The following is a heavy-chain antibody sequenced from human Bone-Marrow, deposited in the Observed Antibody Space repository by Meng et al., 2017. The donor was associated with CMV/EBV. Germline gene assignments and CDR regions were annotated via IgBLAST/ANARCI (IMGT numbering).Heavy chain of an antibody. V-gene: IGHV3-30-3*01. CDR2: ISYDGSNK. Sequence: GESLKISCAASGFTFSSYAMHWVRQAPGKGLEWVAVISYDGSNKYHADSVKGRFTISRDNSKNTLYLQMNSLRAEDTAVYYCARELTYPIGAFDIWGQGTMVTVSS. CDR1: GFTFSSYA. J-gene: IGHJ3*02. CDR3: ARELTYPIGAFDI. D-gene: IGHD4/OR15-4a*01.